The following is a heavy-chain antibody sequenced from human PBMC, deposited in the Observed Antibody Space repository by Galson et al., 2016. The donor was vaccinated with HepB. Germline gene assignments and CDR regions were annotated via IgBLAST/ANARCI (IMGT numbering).Heavy chain of an antibody. D-gene: IGHD2-15*01. Sequence: SLRLSCAASGFTFTGYDMSWVRQAPGKGLEWVSVISASGGYTHFADSVKGRFSISRDNSRNALFLQMNSLRAEDTAVYYCAKWGYCSGGSCHSWFDPWGQGTLVTVSS. CDR1: GFTFTGYD. J-gene: IGHJ5*02. CDR3: AKWGYCSGGSCHSWFDP. V-gene: IGHV3-23*01. CDR2: ISASGGYT.